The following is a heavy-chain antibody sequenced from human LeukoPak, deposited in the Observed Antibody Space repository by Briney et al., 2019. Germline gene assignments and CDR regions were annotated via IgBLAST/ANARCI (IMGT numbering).Heavy chain of an antibody. CDR1: GFMFDDHT. J-gene: IGHJ4*02. V-gene: IGHV3-43*01. CDR2: ISWEGSTT. CDR3: AKARSSSWSYLES. D-gene: IGHD6-13*01. Sequence: GGSLRLSCAASGFMFDDHTMHWVRQLPGKVLEWVSLISWEGSTTYYADSVKDRFTISRDTSRNSLFLQMNSLRTEDTALYYCAKARSSSWSYLESWGQGTLVTVSS.